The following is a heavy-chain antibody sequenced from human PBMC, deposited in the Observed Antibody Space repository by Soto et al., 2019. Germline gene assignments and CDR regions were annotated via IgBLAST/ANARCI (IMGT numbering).Heavy chain of an antibody. CDR3: ARESLRYFDWREKGY. Sequence: QVQLQESGPGLVKPSGTLSLTCAVSGGSISSSNWWSWVRQPPGKGLEWIGEIYHSGSTNYNPSLKSRVTISVDKSKNQFSLKLSAVTAADTAVYYCARESLRYFDWREKGYWGQGTLVTVSS. V-gene: IGHV4-4*02. CDR1: GGSISSSNW. CDR2: IYHSGST. D-gene: IGHD3-9*01. J-gene: IGHJ4*02.